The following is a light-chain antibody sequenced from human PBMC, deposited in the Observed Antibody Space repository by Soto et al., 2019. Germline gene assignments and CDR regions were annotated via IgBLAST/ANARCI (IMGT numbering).Light chain of an antibody. J-gene: IGKJ5*01. CDR2: AAS. CDR1: QDISNF. CDR3: QKYNSAPLT. Sequence: DIEMTQSPASLSASLGDRVTITCGASQDISNFLAWYQQRPGKVPEPLIYAASTLLSGVPSRFSGSGSGTDFTLTISSLQPEDVATYYCQKYNSAPLTFGQGTRLEIK. V-gene: IGKV1-27*01.